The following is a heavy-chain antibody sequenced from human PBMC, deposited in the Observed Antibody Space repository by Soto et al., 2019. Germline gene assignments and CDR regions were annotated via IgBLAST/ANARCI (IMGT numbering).Heavy chain of an antibody. CDR2: IYYTGTT. J-gene: IGHJ4*02. CDR3: ARLYTYGYYHFDH. CDR1: GDSISGGNYY. V-gene: IGHV4-31*03. D-gene: IGHD3-22*01. Sequence: SETLSLTCTVSGDSISGGNYYWTWIRQHPGRGLEWIGYIYYTGTTHYSPSLQSRVTMSVDTSKNQISLTLTSLTPADTAVYFCARLYTYGYYHFDHWGQGTLVAVSS.